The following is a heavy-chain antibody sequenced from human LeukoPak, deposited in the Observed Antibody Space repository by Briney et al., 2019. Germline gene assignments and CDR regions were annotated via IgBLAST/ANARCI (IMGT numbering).Heavy chain of an antibody. Sequence: PGGSLRLSCAASGFTFSTYSMNWVRQAPGKGLEWVSFISSSSSYIYYADSLKGRFTISRDNGKNSLYLQLNSLRAEDTAVYYCATDRGFASFDYWGQGTLVTVSS. CDR2: ISSSSSYI. CDR3: ATDRGFASFDY. J-gene: IGHJ4*02. D-gene: IGHD3-3*01. CDR1: GFTFSTYS. V-gene: IGHV3-21*01.